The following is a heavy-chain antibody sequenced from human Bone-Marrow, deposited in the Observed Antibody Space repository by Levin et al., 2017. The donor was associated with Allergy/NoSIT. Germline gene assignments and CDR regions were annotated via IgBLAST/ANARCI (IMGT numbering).Heavy chain of an antibody. CDR2: VYYTGSA. Sequence: SETLSLTCTVSGASISNDNYYWAWIRQPPGKGLEWIGSVYYTGSAYYNPSLKTRLTMSVDTSKNQFSLRFNSVTAADTAIYYCAGEPNSPYYYYYGLDVWGQGTAVTVSS. J-gene: IGHJ6*02. D-gene: IGHD2/OR15-2a*01. CDR1: GASISNDNYY. CDR3: AGEPNSPYYYYYGLDV. V-gene: IGHV4-39*07.